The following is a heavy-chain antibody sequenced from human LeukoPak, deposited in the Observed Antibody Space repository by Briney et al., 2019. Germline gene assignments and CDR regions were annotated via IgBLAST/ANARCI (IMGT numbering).Heavy chain of an antibody. J-gene: IGHJ3*02. V-gene: IGHV3-48*01. CDR1: GFTFSSDS. CDR2: ISGSSGVM. Sequence: GGSLRLSCAASGFTFSSDSMNWVRQGPGKGLEWASFISGSSGVMYYADSVKGRFTISRDNAKNSLYLQMNSLRAEDTAVYYCASGLRFLEWLGAFDIWGQGTMVTVSS. D-gene: IGHD3-3*01. CDR3: ASGLRFLEWLGAFDI.